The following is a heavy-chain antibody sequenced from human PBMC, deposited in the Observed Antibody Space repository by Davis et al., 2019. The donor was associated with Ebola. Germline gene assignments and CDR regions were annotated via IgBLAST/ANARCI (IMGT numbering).Heavy chain of an antibody. V-gene: IGHV4-39*07. Sequence: SETLSLTCTVSGGSIISSSSYWGWIRQPPRKGLEWIGSIYYSGITYYNPSLKSRVTISIDTSRNQFSLNLSSVTAADTAVYYCARVRANLGALDYWGQGTLVTVSS. CDR1: GGSIISSSSY. D-gene: IGHD7-27*01. CDR2: IYYSGIT. J-gene: IGHJ4*02. CDR3: ARVRANLGALDY.